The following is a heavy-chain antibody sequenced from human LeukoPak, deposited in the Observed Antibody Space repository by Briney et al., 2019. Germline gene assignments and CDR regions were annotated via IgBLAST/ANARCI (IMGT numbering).Heavy chain of an antibody. J-gene: IGHJ5*02. Sequence: GGSLRLSCAASGFTFDEYAMHWVRQPPGKVLEWVPLISGDGGSTYSADSVKGRFTISRDNSKNSLYLQMDSLRTEDTAFYYCAKELGPTGAAWFDPWGQGTLVTVSS. V-gene: IGHV3-43*02. CDR2: ISGDGGST. D-gene: IGHD1-14*01. CDR1: GFTFDEYA. CDR3: AKELGPTGAAWFDP.